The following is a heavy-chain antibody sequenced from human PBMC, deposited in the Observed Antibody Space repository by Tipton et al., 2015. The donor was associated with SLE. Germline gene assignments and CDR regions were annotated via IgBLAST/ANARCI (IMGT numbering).Heavy chain of an antibody. V-gene: IGHV3-30*01. D-gene: IGHD2-2*02. CDR2: IGYDGTNR. J-gene: IGHJ4*02. CDR3: ARDGYTHTWYYLDS. CDR1: GFNFSTYA. Sequence: SLRLSCAASGFNFSTYALHWVRQAPGKGLEWVAVIGYDGTNRHYVDSVKGRFTISRDNSRNKLLLQMTSLRPEDTAVYFCARDGYTHTWYYLDSWGQGTLVTVSS.